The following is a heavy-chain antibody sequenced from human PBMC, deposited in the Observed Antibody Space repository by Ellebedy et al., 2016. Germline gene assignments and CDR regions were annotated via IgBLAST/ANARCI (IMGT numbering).Heavy chain of an antibody. CDR1: GYTFTSYG. D-gene: IGHD6-6*01. Sequence: ASVKVSCKASGYTFTSYGISWVRQAPGQGLEWMGWISAYNGNTNYAQKLQGRVTMTTDTSTSTAYMELRSLRSDDTAVYYCARDGALYSSSSSHWFDPWGQGTLVTVSS. CDR2: ISAYNGNT. J-gene: IGHJ5*02. V-gene: IGHV1-18*04. CDR3: ARDGALYSSSSSHWFDP.